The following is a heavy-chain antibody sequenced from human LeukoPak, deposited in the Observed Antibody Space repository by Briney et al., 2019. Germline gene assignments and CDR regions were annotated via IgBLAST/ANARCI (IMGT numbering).Heavy chain of an antibody. Sequence: GGSLRLSCAASGFTFSSYSMSWVRQAPGKGLEWVSSISSSSGYTYYADSVKGRFTISRENAKKSLYLQMNSLRAEDTAVYYCARVVLRGPGSWYDDAFDIWGQGTMVTVSS. V-gene: IGHV3-21*01. CDR2: ISSSSGYT. D-gene: IGHD6-13*01. J-gene: IGHJ3*02. CDR3: ARVVLRGPGSWYDDAFDI. CDR1: GFTFSSYS.